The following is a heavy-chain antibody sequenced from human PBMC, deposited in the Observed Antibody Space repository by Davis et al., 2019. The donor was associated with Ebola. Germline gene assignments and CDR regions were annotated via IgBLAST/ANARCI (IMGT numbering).Heavy chain of an antibody. CDR2: IYAGDSDT. CDR3: ARAWWELPDFAMDV. CDR1: GYDFTSYW. J-gene: IGHJ6*02. Sequence: GESLKISCQGSGYDFTSYWIAWVRQMPGRGLEWMGIIYAGDSDTRYSPSLQGQVTISVDKSIATAFLQWSSLKASDSGIYYCARAWWELPDFAMDVWGQGTTVTVSS. D-gene: IGHD4-23*01. V-gene: IGHV5-51*01.